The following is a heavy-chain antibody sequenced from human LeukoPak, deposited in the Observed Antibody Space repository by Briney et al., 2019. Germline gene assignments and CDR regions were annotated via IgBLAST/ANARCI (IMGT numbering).Heavy chain of an antibody. J-gene: IGHJ3*02. CDR3: ARVAVVRGVGGAFDI. CDR1: GYIFTNYD. CDR2: ISAYNGNT. D-gene: IGHD3-10*01. Sequence: GASVKVSCKASGYIFTNYDINWVRQAPGQGLEWMGWISAYNGNTNYAQKLQGRVTMTTDTSTSTAYMELRSLRSDDTAVYYCARVAVVRGVGGAFDIWGQGTMVTVSS. V-gene: IGHV1-18*01.